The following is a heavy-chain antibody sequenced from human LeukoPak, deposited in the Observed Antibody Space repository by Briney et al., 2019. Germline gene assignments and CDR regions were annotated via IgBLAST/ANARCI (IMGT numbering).Heavy chain of an antibody. CDR2: TSSSSSYI. CDR1: GFTFSSYS. J-gene: IGHJ5*02. CDR3: ARGGIVVPAPRFDP. V-gene: IGHV3-21*01. Sequence: NPGGSLRLSCAASGFTFSSYSMNWVRQAPGKGLEWVSSTSSSSSYIYYADSVKGRFTISRDNAKNSLYLQMNSLRAEDTAVYYCARGGIVVPAPRFDPWGQGTLVTVSS. D-gene: IGHD2-2*01.